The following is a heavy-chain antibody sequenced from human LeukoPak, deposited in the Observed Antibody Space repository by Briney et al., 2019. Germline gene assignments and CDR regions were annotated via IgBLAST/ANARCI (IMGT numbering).Heavy chain of an antibody. Sequence: SETLSLTCTVSGGSISSGSYYWSWIRQPAGKGLEWIGRIYTSGSTNYNPSLKSRVTISVDTSKNQFSLKLSSVTAADTAVYYCAREGADEKASSARIAAAGFDYWGQGTLVTVSS. D-gene: IGHD6-13*01. J-gene: IGHJ4*02. V-gene: IGHV4-61*02. CDR3: AREGADEKASSARIAAAGFDY. CDR2: IYTSGST. CDR1: GGSISSGSYY.